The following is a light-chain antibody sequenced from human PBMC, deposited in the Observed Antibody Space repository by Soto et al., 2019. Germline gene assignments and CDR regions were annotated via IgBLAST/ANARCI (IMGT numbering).Light chain of an antibody. J-gene: IGKJ1*01. V-gene: IGKV3-20*01. Sequence: EIVLTQSPGTLSLSPGERAALSCRASQSVSSNYLAWYQQKPGQAPRLLIYAATSRATGIPDRFSGSGSGTDFTLNISRLEPEDFAVYYCQQYGSSQWTFGQGTKVEFK. CDR1: QSVSSNY. CDR3: QQYGSSQWT. CDR2: AAT.